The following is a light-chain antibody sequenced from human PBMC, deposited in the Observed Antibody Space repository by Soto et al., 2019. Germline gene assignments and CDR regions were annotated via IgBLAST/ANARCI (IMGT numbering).Light chain of an antibody. CDR2: GTS. Sequence: EIVLTQSPGTLSLSPGEGATLSCRASQSISSSYLAWYQQKPGLAPRLLMYGTSSRAPGIPDRFSGTGSGTDFPLTIRRLEPEDFAVYFCQQYGTSPLTFGGGTKVDIK. CDR3: QQYGTSPLT. CDR1: QSISSSY. J-gene: IGKJ4*01. V-gene: IGKV3-20*01.